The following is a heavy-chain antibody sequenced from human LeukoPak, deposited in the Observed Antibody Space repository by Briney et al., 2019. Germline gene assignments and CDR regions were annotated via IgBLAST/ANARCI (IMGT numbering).Heavy chain of an antibody. Sequence: PSETLSLTCTVSGYSISSGYYWGWIRQPPGKGLEWIGSIYHSGSTYYNPSLKSRVTISVDTSKNQFSLKLSSVTAADTAVYYCARGPLRGGWSAGYWGQGTLVTVSS. CDR3: ARGPLRGGWSAGY. V-gene: IGHV4-38-2*02. D-gene: IGHD3-16*01. CDR1: GYSISSGYY. CDR2: IYHSGST. J-gene: IGHJ4*02.